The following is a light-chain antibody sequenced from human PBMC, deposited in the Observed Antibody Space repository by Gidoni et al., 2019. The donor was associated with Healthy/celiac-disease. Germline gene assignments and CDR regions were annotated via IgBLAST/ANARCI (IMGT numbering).Light chain of an antibody. CDR3: QQSYSTPRT. Sequence: DIQMTQSPSSLSASVGDRVTITCRASQSISSYLNWYQRKPGKAPKLLIYAASSLQGGVPSRFSGSGSGTDFTLTISSLQPEDFATYYCQQSYSTPRTFGQGTKLEIK. J-gene: IGKJ2*01. V-gene: IGKV1-39*01. CDR2: AAS. CDR1: QSISSY.